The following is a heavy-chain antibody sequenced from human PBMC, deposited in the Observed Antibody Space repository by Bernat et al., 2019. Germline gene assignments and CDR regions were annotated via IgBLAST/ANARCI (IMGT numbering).Heavy chain of an antibody. V-gene: IGHV4-34*01. CDR2: INHSGST. CDR1: GGSFSGYY. D-gene: IGHD2-2*02. J-gene: IGHJ6*03. CDR3: ARGQYQSLLYGALGYYYYMDV. Sequence: QVQLQQWGAGLLKPSETLSLTCAVYGGSFSGYYWSWIRQPPGKGLEWIGEINHSGSTNYNPSLKSRVTISVDTSKNQFSLKLSSVTAADTAVYYCARGQYQSLLYGALGYYYYMDVWGKGTTVTVSS.